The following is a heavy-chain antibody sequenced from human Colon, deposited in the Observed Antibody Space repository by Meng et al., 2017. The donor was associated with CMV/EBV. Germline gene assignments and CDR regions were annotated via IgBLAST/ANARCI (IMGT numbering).Heavy chain of an antibody. CDR1: GFTFSTYD. Sequence: SCTASGFTFSTYDFHWVRQPTGKGLKWVSSIGAVGNTYSIGSVKGRFIISREDAKNSVYLQMNGLRDGDTGLYYCARARSPTHFDDWGQGALVTVSS. V-gene: IGHV3-13*01. CDR2: IGAVGNT. CDR3: ARARSPTHFDD. J-gene: IGHJ4*02.